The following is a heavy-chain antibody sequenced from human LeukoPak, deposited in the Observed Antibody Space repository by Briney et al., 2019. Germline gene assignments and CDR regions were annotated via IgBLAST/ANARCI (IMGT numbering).Heavy chain of an antibody. CDR1: GGSFSGYY. Sequence: SETLSLTCAAYGGSFSGYYWSWIRQPPGKGLEWIGEINHSGSTNYSPSLKSRVTISVDTSKNQFSLKLSSVTAADTAVYYCARGRAQQLVYPFDYWGQRTLVTVSS. J-gene: IGHJ4*02. CDR2: INHSGST. V-gene: IGHV4-34*01. CDR3: ARGRAQQLVYPFDY. D-gene: IGHD6-13*01.